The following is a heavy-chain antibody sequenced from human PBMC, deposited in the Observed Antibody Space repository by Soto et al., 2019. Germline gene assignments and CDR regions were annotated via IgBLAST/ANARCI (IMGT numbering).Heavy chain of an antibody. CDR1: GFTFSSYA. V-gene: IGHV3-23*01. Sequence: GGSLRLSCAASGFTFSSYAMSWVRQAPGKGLEWVSAISGSGGSTYYADSVKGRFTISRDNSKNTLYLQMNSLRAEDTAVYYFAKDQLLWFGELLYYFDYWGQGTLVTV. CDR3: AKDQLLWFGELLYYFDY. J-gene: IGHJ4*02. D-gene: IGHD3-10*01. CDR2: ISGSGGST.